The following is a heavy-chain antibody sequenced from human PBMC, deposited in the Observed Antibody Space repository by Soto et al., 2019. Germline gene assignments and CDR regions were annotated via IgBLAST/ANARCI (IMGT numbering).Heavy chain of an antibody. V-gene: IGHV3-30*18. CDR1: GFTFSSYG. Sequence: QVQLVESGGGVVQPGRSLRLSCAASGFTFSSYGMHWVRQAPGKGLEWVAVISYDGSNKYYADSVKGRFTISRDNSKNTLYLQMNSLRAEDTAVYYCAKPPLLPAAIVASLDYWGQGTLVTVSS. J-gene: IGHJ4*02. CDR2: ISYDGSNK. CDR3: AKPPLLPAAIVASLDY. D-gene: IGHD2-2*02.